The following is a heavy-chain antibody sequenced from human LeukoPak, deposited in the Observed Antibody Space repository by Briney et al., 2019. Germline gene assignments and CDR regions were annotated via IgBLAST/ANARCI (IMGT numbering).Heavy chain of an antibody. CDR1: GSTFSDYY. Sequence: GGSLRLSCATSGSTFSDYYMSWIRQAPGKGLEWVSYISSSGSTIYYADSVKGRFTISRDNAKNSLYLQMNSLRAEDTAVYYCARDRGYQLLTGWFDPWGQGTLVTVSS. D-gene: IGHD2-2*01. CDR3: ARDRGYQLLTGWFDP. J-gene: IGHJ5*02. CDR2: ISSSGSTI. V-gene: IGHV3-11*01.